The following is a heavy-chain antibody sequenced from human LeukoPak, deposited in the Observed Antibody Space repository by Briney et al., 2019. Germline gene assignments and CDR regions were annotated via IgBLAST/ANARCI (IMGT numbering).Heavy chain of an antibody. CDR1: GFIFDDYA. Sequence: GGSLRLSCAASGFIFDDYAMHWVRQAPGKGLEWVSGISWNSGSIGYADSVKGRFILSRDNAKNSLYLQMNSLTAEDTALYYCAKAAASNYYFDSWGQGTLVTVSS. CDR2: ISWNSGSI. D-gene: IGHD6-13*01. J-gene: IGHJ4*02. V-gene: IGHV3-9*01. CDR3: AKAAASNYYFDS.